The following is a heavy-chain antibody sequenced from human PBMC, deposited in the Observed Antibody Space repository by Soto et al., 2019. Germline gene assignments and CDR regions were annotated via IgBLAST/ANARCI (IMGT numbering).Heavy chain of an antibody. CDR1: GGTFSSYA. D-gene: IGHD3-16*02. Sequence: SVRVSCKASGGTFSSYAISWVRQAPGQGLEWMGGIIPIFGTANYAQKFQGRVTITADESTSTAYMELSSLRSEDTAVYYCARAKGGITFGGVIANEAHYFDYWGQGTLVTVSS. V-gene: IGHV1-69*13. J-gene: IGHJ4*02. CDR3: ARAKGGITFGGVIANEAHYFDY. CDR2: IIPIFGTA.